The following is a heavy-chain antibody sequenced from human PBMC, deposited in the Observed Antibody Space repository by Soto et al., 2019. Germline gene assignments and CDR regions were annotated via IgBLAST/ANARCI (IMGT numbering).Heavy chain of an antibody. CDR1: GFIFTDHY. D-gene: IGHD3-16*02. V-gene: IGHV3-72*01. Sequence: EVQLVESGGGMVQPGGSLRLSCAASGFIFTDHYMDWVRQAPGKGLEWVGRIRKKINAYSTEYGACVKGRVIISRDDSKNLVSLQMNSLKTEDTAVYYCARASFGGVVGALGYWGRGTLVTVSS. CDR3: ARASFGGVVGALGY. CDR2: IRKKINAYST. J-gene: IGHJ4*02.